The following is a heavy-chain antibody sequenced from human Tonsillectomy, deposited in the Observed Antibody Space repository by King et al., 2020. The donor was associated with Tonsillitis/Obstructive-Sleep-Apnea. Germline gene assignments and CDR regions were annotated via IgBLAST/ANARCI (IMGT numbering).Heavy chain of an antibody. Sequence: VQLVESGGGLVQPGRSLRLSCAASGFTFDDYAMYWVRQAPGKGLEWVSGISWNSGSVAYADSVKGRFTISRDNAKNSLYLQMNSLRTEDTALYYCAKDLIIATSGTPGDAFDIWGQGTMVTVSS. CDR3: AKDLIIATSGTPGDAFDI. CDR2: ISWNSGSV. CDR1: GFTFDDYA. V-gene: IGHV3-9*01. D-gene: IGHD6-13*01. J-gene: IGHJ3*02.